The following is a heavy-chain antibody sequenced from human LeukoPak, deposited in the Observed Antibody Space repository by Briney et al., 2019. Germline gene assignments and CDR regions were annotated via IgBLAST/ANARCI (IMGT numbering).Heavy chain of an antibody. Sequence: ASVKVSXKASGYTVTGYYMHWMRQAPGQGLEWMGWINPNSGGTNYAQKFQGRVTMTRDTSITTAYLELSSLRSDDTAVYYCAGGDDYGGNSIFYWGQGTLVTVSS. D-gene: IGHD4-23*01. CDR3: AGGDDYGGNSIFY. CDR2: INPNSGGT. J-gene: IGHJ4*02. V-gene: IGHV1-2*02. CDR1: GYTVTGYY.